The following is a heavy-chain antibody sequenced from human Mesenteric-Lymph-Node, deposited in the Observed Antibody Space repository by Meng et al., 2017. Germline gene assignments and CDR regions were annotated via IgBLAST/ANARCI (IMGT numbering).Heavy chain of an antibody. J-gene: IGHJ4*02. CDR2: ISSNSRYI. Sequence: GGSLRLSCAASGFVFSSYTMNWVRQAPGRGLGWVSSISSNSRYIYYADSAKGRFTVSRDNVKMSLYLQMNSLRTEDTALYYCARDHSSGYIDYWGQGTLVTVSS. CDR3: ARDHSSGYIDY. D-gene: IGHD3-22*01. CDR1: GFVFSSYT. V-gene: IGHV3-21*01.